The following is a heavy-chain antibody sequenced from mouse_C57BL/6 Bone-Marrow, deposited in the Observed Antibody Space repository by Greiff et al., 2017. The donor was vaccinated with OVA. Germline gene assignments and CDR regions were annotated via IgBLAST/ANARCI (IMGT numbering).Heavy chain of an antibody. D-gene: IGHD2-3*01. Sequence: EVQRVESGPVLVKPGASVKMSCKASGYTFTDYYMNWVKQSHGKSLEWIGVINPYNGGTSYNQKFKGKATLTVDKSSSTAYMELNSLTSEDSAVYYCASGVTTTGAMDYWGQGTSVTVSS. CDR3: ASGVTTTGAMDY. V-gene: IGHV1-19*01. CDR2: INPYNGGT. CDR1: GYTFTDYY. J-gene: IGHJ4*01.